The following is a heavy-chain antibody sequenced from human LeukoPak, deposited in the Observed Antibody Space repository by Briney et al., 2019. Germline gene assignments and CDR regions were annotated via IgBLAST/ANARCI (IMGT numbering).Heavy chain of an antibody. J-gene: IGHJ5*02. CDR1: GYSFTSFW. CDR2: IYPADSDT. Sequence: KAGESLKICCKGSGYSFTSFWIGWVRQMPGKGLEWMGIIYPADSDTRYSPSFQGQVTISADKSTSTAYLQWSSLKASDTAMYYCARQSAAAQYTNWFDPWGQGTLVTVSS. D-gene: IGHD2-2*01. V-gene: IGHV5-51*01. CDR3: ARQSAAAQYTNWFDP.